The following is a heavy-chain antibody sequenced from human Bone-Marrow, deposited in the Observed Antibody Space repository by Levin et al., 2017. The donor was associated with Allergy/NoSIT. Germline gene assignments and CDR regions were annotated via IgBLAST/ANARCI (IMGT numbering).Heavy chain of an antibody. Sequence: RASVKVSCKTSGYTFTSYAMHWVRQAPGQRLEWMGWINAGNGNTKYSQKFQGRVSITRDTSASTAYMELNSLSSEDTGVYYCAREPWFDNWGQGTLVTVSS. CDR2: INAGNGNT. CDR3: AREPWFDN. V-gene: IGHV1-3*01. J-gene: IGHJ4*02. CDR1: GYTFTSYA.